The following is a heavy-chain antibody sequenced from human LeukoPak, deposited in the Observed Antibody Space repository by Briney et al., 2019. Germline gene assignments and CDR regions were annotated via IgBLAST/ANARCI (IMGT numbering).Heavy chain of an antibody. CDR2: TYYRSKWNN. V-gene: IGHV6-1*01. J-gene: IGHJ5*01. D-gene: IGHD1-26*01. CDR1: GDSVSTNSAT. CDR3: ARLVGASWFDS. Sequence: HSQTLSLTCAISGDSVSTNSATWTWLRQSPSRGLEWLGRTYYRSKWNNDYAVSMKGRITINPDTSKNQFSLQLNSVTPEDTAVYYCARLVGASWFDSWGQGTLVTVSS.